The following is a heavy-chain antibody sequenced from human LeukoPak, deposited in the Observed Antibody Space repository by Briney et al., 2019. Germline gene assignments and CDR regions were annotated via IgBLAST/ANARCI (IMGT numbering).Heavy chain of an antibody. D-gene: IGHD2-15*01. Sequence: PGGSLRLSCAASGFTFDDYAMHWVRQAPGKGLEWVSGISWNSGSIGYADSVKGRFTISRDNAKNSLYLQMNSLRAEDTALYYCAKDMRLGISSNWFDPWGQGTLVTVSS. V-gene: IGHV3-9*01. J-gene: IGHJ5*02. CDR2: ISWNSGSI. CDR3: AKDMRLGISSNWFDP. CDR1: GFTFDDYA.